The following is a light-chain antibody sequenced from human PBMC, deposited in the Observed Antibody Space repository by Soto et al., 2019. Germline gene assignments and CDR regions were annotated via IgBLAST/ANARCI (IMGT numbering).Light chain of an antibody. V-gene: IGKV3-11*01. Sequence: EIVLTQSAATLSLSPGERAALSCRASQSVSSYLAWYQQKPGHAPRLRIYDASNRATGIPARFSGSGSGTDFTLTISSLEPEDSAVYYCQQRSNWITFGQGTRLEIK. CDR1: QSVSSY. J-gene: IGKJ5*01. CDR2: DAS. CDR3: QQRSNWIT.